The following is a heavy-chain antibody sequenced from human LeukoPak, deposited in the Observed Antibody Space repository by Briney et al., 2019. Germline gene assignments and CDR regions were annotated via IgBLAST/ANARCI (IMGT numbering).Heavy chain of an antibody. D-gene: IGHD6-13*01. Sequence: PGGSLRLSCAASGFTFSSYGMSWVRQAPGKGLEWVSAISGSGGSTYYADSVKGRFTISRDNSKNTLYLQMNSLRAEDTAVYYYAKDRRLAAAGLLDYWGQGTLVTVSS. CDR2: ISGSGGST. CDR3: AKDRRLAAAGLLDY. J-gene: IGHJ4*02. V-gene: IGHV3-23*01. CDR1: GFTFSSYG.